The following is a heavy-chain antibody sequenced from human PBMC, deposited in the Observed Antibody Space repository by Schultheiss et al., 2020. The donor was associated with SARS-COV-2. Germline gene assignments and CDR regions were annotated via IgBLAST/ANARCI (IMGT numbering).Heavy chain of an antibody. J-gene: IGHJ5*02. CDR3: ARAHSSASHDH. V-gene: IGHV4-59*01. Sequence: SETLSLTCTVSGGSISSYYWSWIRQPPGKGLEWIGYIYYSGSTNYNPSLKSRVTISVDTSKNQFSLKLSSVTAADTAVYYCARAHSSASHDHWGQGTLVTVSS. CDR1: GGSISSYY. D-gene: IGHD3-3*01. CDR2: IYYSGST.